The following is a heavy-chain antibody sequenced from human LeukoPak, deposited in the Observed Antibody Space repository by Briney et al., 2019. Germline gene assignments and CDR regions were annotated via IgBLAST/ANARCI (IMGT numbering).Heavy chain of an antibody. D-gene: IGHD3-22*01. CDR3: AKDQFYDSSGYYGSVDY. V-gene: IGHV3-30*02. CDR1: GFTFSSYG. CDR2: IRYDGSNK. Sequence: GGSLRLSCAASGFTFSSYGMHWVRQAPGKGLEWVAFIRYDGSNKYYADSVKGRFTISRDNSKNTLYLQMNSLRAGDTAVYYCAKDQFYDSSGYYGSVDYWGQGTLVTVSS. J-gene: IGHJ4*02.